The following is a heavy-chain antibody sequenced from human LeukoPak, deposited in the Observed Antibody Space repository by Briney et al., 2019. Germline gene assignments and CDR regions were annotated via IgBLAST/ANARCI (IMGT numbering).Heavy chain of an antibody. J-gene: IGHJ5*02. CDR2: FDPEDGET. CDR3: STRFPMVVAAIARNNWFDP. V-gene: IGHV1-24*01. CDR1: GYTLTELS. D-gene: IGHD2-15*01. Sequence: SVKVSCKVSGYTLTELSMHWVRQAPGKGLEWMGGFDPEDGETIYAQKFQGRVTMTEDTSTDTAYMELSSLRSEDPAVYYCSTRFPMVVAAIARNNWFDPWGQGTLVTVSS.